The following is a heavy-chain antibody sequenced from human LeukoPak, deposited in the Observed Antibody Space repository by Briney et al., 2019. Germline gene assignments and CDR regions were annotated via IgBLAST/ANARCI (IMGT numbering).Heavy chain of an antibody. CDR1: NGSSGTGCYF. Sequence: SQNPFLISSNSNGSSGTGCYFWWLSHLPPRGGLGRGGYNSYSGSSYYNPSLQSRLTISVDTSKNQFSLDLSSVTAADTAVYYCARGKVWGIVLTGYSLFDYWGQGTLVTVSS. J-gene: IGHJ4*02. V-gene: IGHV4-30-4*01. CDR3: ARGKVWGIVLTGYSLFDY. D-gene: IGHD3-9*01. CDR2: NSYSGSS.